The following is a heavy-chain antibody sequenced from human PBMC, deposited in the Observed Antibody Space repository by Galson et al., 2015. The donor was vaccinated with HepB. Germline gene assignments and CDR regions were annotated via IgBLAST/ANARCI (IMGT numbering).Heavy chain of an antibody. CDR2: FDPEYGET. Sequence: SVKVSCKVMGYTLSDLSMHWVRQAPGKGLEWMGNFDPEYGETIFAQKFQGRIIMTEDTSADLAYMDLSSLRSEDTAVYYCATRGSCNTPNCTGSESYYMGVGGKGTTVTVAS. CDR1: GYTLSDLS. V-gene: IGHV1-24*01. CDR3: ATRGSCNTPNCTGSESYYMGV. J-gene: IGHJ6*03. D-gene: IGHD2-2*01.